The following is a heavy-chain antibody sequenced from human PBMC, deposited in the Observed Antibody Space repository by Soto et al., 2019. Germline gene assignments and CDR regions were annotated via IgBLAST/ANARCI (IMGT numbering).Heavy chain of an antibody. CDR3: AKGPNWYQRIDY. CDR2: INWNSGSV. D-gene: IGHD1-1*01. Sequence: GGSLRLSCAASGFTFSNYSMRWVRQAPGKGLEWVSGINWNSGSVGYADSVKGGFTISRENAKNSLYLQKNSLRDEDTALDYCAKGPNWYQRIDYWGQGTLVTVSS. V-gene: IGHV3-9*01. CDR1: GFTFSNYS. J-gene: IGHJ4*02.